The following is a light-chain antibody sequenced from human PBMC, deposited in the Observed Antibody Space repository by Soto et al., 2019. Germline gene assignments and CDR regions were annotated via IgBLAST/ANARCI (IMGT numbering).Light chain of an antibody. CDR2: GAS. CDR1: QSVSSSF. V-gene: IGKV3-20*01. J-gene: IGKJ1*01. Sequence: EIVLTQSPGTLSLSPGERATLSCRTSQSVSSSFLAWYQQKPGQAPRLRIYGASSRATGVPDRLSGSGSGTDFTLTISRLEPEDFGVYYCQQYVASPWTSGQGTKVEIK. CDR3: QQYVASPWT.